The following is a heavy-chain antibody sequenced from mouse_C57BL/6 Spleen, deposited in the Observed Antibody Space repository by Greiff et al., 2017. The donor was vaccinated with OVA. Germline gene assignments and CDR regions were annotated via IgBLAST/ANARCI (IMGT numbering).Heavy chain of an antibody. CDR2: IYPGDGDT. V-gene: IGHV1-80*01. D-gene: IGHD1-1*01. J-gene: IGHJ4*01. CDR3: ARGSSLYYAMDY. Sequence: QVQLQQSGAELVKPGASVKISCKASGYAFSSYWMNWVKQRPGKGLEWIGQIYPGDGDTNYNGKFKGKATLTADKSSSTAYMQLSSLTSEDPAVYFCARGSSLYYAMDYWGQGTSVTVSS. CDR1: GYAFSSYW.